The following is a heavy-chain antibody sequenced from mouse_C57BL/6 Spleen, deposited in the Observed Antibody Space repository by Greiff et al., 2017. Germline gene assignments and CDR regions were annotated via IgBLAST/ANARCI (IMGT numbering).Heavy chain of an antibody. CDR2: IYPGSGNT. CDR3: ARRHYGSSFHFDY. V-gene: IGHV1-76*01. Sequence: QVQLQQSGAELVRPGASVKLSCKASGYTFTDYYINWVKQRPGQGLEWIARIYPGSGNTYYNEKFKGKATLTAEKSSSTSYMQLSILTSEDSAVYCSARRHYGSSFHFDYWGQGTTLTVSS. J-gene: IGHJ2*01. D-gene: IGHD1-1*01. CDR1: GYTFTDYY.